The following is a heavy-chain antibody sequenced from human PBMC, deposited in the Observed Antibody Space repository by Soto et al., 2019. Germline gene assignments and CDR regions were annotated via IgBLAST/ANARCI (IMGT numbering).Heavy chain of an antibody. CDR2: INPNSGDT. CDR1: GYTFTDYY. CDR3: ARGWNIVAAVNNNWFDP. D-gene: IGHD1-26*01. Sequence: ASVKVSCKASGYTFTDYYMHWVRQAPGQGLEWMGWINPNSGDTNYAQKFQGRVTMSGDTSIITAYMELSRLRYDDTAVYYCARGWNIVAAVNNNWFDPWGKGTLVTVSS. V-gene: IGHV1-2*02. J-gene: IGHJ5*02.